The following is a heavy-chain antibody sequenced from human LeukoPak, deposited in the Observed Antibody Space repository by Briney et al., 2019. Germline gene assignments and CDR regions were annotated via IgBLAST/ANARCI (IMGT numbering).Heavy chain of an antibody. J-gene: IGHJ6*02. CDR2: IYYSGST. D-gene: IGHD3-10*01. Sequence: PSETLSLTCTVPSGSISNYYWSWIRQPPEKGLEWIGYIYYSGSTNYSPSLKSRVTISVDMSKNQFSLKLNSVNAADTAVYYCARVGGSNYYDYGMDVWGQGTTVTVSS. CDR3: ARVGGSNYYDYGMDV. V-gene: IGHV4-59*01. CDR1: SGSISNYY.